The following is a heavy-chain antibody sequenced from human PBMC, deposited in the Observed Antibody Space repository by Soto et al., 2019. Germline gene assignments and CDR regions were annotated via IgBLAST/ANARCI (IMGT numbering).Heavy chain of an antibody. CDR2: IYHSGST. CDR1: GGSISSSNW. V-gene: IGHV4-4*02. J-gene: IGHJ5*02. CDR3: ARDVKRYSSSWAFDP. Sequence: QVQLQESGPGLVKPSGTLSLTCAVSGGSISSSNWWSWVRQPPGKGLEWIGEIYHSGSTNYNPSLKIRVTISVDKSKNQFSLKLSSVTAADTAVYYCARDVKRYSSSWAFDPWGQGTLVIVSS. D-gene: IGHD6-13*01.